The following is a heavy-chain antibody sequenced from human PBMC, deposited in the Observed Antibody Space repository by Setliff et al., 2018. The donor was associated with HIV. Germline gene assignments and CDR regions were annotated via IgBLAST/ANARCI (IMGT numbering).Heavy chain of an antibody. CDR2: ITPIFGTT. J-gene: IGHJ6*03. CDR1: GGTFSRNP. Sequence: SVKVSCKASGGTFSRNPISWVRQAPGQRLEWMGGITPIFGTTKYAQKFQGRVTITADESRTTAYLDLNSLRSEDTAVYYCATAGEMATIGYSYYYMGVWGKGTTVTV. D-gene: IGHD3-10*01. CDR3: ATAGEMATIGYSYYYMGV. V-gene: IGHV1-69*13.